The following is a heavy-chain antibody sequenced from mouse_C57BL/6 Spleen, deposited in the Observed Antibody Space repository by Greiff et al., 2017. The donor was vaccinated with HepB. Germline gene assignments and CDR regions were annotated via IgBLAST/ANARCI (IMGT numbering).Heavy chain of an antibody. CDR2: IYPRSGNT. CDR1: GYTFTSYG. J-gene: IGHJ4*01. V-gene: IGHV1-81*01. D-gene: IGHD2-3*01. Sequence: QVQLKESGAELARPGASVKLSCKASGYTFTSYGISWVKQRPGQGLEWIGEIYPRSGNTYYNEKFKGKATMTADKSSSTAYMELRSLTSEDSAVYFCAREAMVTMRAMDYWGQGTSVTVSS. CDR3: AREAMVTMRAMDY.